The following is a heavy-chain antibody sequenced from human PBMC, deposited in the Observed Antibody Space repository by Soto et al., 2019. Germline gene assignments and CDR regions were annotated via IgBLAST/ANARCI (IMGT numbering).Heavy chain of an antibody. CDR1: GGSITTGHW. J-gene: IGHJ6*02. CDR3: AIGFIFTDIFFIYRSYFYYGLNV. V-gene: IGHV4-4*02. Sequence: PSETLSLTCDVSGGSITTGHWWAWVRQSPGKGLEWIGEIYQSGITNYNPSLNSRLSISMDQSKNQFSLKLTSVTPADRALYFCAIGFIFTDIFFIYRSYFYYGLNVWDQGTTVTGS. D-gene: IGHD3-9*01. CDR2: IYQSGIT.